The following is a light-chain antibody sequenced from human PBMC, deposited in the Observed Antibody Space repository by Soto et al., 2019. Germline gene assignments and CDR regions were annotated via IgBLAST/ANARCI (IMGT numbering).Light chain of an antibody. Sequence: DIQMTQSPSTLSGSVRDRVTITCRASQTISICLGWYQPKPGKAPKPLIYKASTPKSGVPSRFSGSGSGTEFTPTISSLQHDDFPTYYCQHYNSYSEPFGQGTKVDIK. CDR3: QHYNSYSEP. CDR1: QTISIC. V-gene: IGKV1-5*03. J-gene: IGKJ1*01. CDR2: KAS.